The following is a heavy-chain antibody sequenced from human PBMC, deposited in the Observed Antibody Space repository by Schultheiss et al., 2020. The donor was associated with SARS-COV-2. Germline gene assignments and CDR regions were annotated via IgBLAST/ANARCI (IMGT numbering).Heavy chain of an antibody. Sequence: GGSLRLSCAASGFTVSSNYMSWVRQAPGKGLEWVSAISGSGGSTYYADSVKGRFTISRDNSKNTLYLQMSSLRAEDTAVYYCVRDLSKYRGRFYAWGQGTLVTVSS. J-gene: IGHJ4*02. CDR3: VRDLSKYRGRFYA. CDR1: GFTVSSNY. V-gene: IGHV3-53*05. D-gene: IGHD1-26*01. CDR2: ISGSGGST.